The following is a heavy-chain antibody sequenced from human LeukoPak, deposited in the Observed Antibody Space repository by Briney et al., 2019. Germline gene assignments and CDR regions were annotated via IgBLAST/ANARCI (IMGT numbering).Heavy chain of an antibody. D-gene: IGHD4-17*01. CDR3: GRGPNGDYVGAFEF. V-gene: IGHV3-23*01. CDR2: IRGSGAGS. J-gene: IGHJ3*01. CDR1: GFTFSNYA. Sequence: GGSLRLSCEASGFTFSNYAMTWVRQAPGKGLEWVSSIRGSGAGSSYADSVKGRFTMTRDNSKSTQYLQMNSLRAGDTAVYYCGRGPNGDYVGAFEFWGQGTLVTVSS.